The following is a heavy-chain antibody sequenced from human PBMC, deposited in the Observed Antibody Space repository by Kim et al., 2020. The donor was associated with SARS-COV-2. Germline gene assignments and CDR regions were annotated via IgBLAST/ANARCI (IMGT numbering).Heavy chain of an antibody. D-gene: IGHD5-18*01. J-gene: IGHJ4*02. CDR3: ARVPAHAAMVDY. CDR2: SYYSGST. V-gene: IGHV4-61*01. CDR1: GGSVSSGSYY. Sequence: SETLSLTCTVSGGSVSSGSYYWSWIRQPPGKGLEWIGYSYYSGSTYYNPSLKSRVTISVDTSKNQFSLKLSSVTAADTAVYYCARVPAHAAMVDYWGQGTLVTVSS.